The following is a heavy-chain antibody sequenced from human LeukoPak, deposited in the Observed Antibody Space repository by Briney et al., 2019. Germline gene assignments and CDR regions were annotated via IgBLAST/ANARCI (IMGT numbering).Heavy chain of an antibody. CDR2: INPNSGGT. V-gene: IGHV1-2*02. D-gene: IGHD6-19*01. CDR1: GYTFTGYY. J-gene: IGHJ4*02. CDR3: ARMEQWLGGSFDY. Sequence: GASVKVSCKASGYTFTGYYMHWVRQAPGQGLEWMGWINPNSGGTNYAQKFQGRVTMTRDTSISTAYMELSRLRSDDTAVYYCARMEQWLGGSFDYWGQGTLVTVSS.